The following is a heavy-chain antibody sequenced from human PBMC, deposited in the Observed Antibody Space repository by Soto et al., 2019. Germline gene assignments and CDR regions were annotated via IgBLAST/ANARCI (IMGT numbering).Heavy chain of an antibody. J-gene: IGHJ4*02. D-gene: IGHD3-10*01. V-gene: IGHV4-39*01. CDR3: ARHPPLCVSGFPFAY. CDR2: IYYSGKT. CDR1: GGSISNSRDY. Sequence: SETLSLTCSVSGGSISNSRDYWGWIRQPPGKGLEWIATIYYSGKTYYNPSLKSRVTISVDTSKTQFSLKLSSVTAADTAVYYFARHPPLCVSGFPFAYWGQGTLVTVSS.